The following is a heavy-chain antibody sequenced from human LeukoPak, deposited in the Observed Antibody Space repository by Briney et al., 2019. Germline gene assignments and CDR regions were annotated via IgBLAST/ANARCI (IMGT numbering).Heavy chain of an antibody. CDR1: GGSISSSSYY. Sequence: SETLSLTCTVSGGSISSSSYYWGWIRQPPGKGLEWIGSIYYSGSTYYNPSLKSRVTISVDTSKNQFSLKLSSVTAADTAVYYCARGPRIYYDSSGYYHHWYFDLWGRGTLVTVS. D-gene: IGHD3-22*01. CDR3: ARGPRIYYDSSGYYHHWYFDL. CDR2: IYYSGST. J-gene: IGHJ2*01. V-gene: IGHV4-39*01.